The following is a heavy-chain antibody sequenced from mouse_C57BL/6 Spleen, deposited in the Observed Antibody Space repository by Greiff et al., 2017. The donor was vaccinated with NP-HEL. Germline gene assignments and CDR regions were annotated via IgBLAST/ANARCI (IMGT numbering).Heavy chain of an antibody. Sequence: EVKLMESGAELVKPGASVKLSCTASGFNIKDYYMHWVKQRTEQGLEWIGRIDPEDGETKYVPKFQGKATITADTSSNTAYLQLSSLTSEDTAVYYCARTSYYSNLFDYWGQGTTLTVSS. CDR2: IDPEDGET. D-gene: IGHD2-5*01. V-gene: IGHV14-2*01. CDR1: GFNIKDYY. J-gene: IGHJ2*01. CDR3: ARTSYYSNLFDY.